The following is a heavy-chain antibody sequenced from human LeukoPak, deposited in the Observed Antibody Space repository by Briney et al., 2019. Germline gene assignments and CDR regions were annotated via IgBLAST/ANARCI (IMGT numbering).Heavy chain of an antibody. V-gene: IGHV3-74*01. CDR1: GFNFSSYW. D-gene: IGHD4-11*01. J-gene: IGHJ4*02. CDR2: INSDGTIT. CDR3: ARGGLPLGY. Sequence: GGSLRLSCVASGFNFSSYWMHWVRQAPGKGLVWVSRINSDGTITNYADSVKGRFTISRDNAKNTLYLQMNRLRAEDTAVYYCARGGLPLGYWGQGTLVTVSS.